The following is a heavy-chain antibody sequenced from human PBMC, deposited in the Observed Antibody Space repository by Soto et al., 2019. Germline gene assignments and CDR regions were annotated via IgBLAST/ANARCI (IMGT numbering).Heavy chain of an antibody. CDR2: INAGNGNT. D-gene: IGHD6-6*01. CDR3: ARVPSDVSSPGNY. CDR1: GYTFTSYA. V-gene: IGHV1-3*01. Sequence: ASVKVSCKASGYTFTSYAMHWVRQAPGQRLEWMGWINAGNGNTKYSQKFQGRVTITRDTSTSTAYMELSSLRSEDTAVYYCARVPSDVSSPGNYWGQGTLVTVSS. J-gene: IGHJ4*02.